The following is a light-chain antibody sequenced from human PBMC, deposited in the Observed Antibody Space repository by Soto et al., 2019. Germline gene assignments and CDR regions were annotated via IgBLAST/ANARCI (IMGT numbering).Light chain of an antibody. CDR2: GGT. Sequence: QSLLTQPASLSGSPGQSLTISCTGTSRDFGSYNLVSWYQQHPGEAPKLMIYGGTKRPSGVSNRFSGSKSGNTASLTISGLQAEDEADYYCCSYAGLTTYYVLGTGTKVTVL. CDR1: SRDFGSYNL. J-gene: IGLJ1*01. CDR3: CSYAGLTTYYV. V-gene: IGLV2-23*01.